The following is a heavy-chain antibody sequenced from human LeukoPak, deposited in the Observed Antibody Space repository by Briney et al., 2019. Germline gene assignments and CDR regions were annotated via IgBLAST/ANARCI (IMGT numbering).Heavy chain of an antibody. J-gene: IGHJ6*03. CDR3: AKEGYSRGYYSYYYMDV. V-gene: IGHV3-30*04. CDR2: ISYDGSNK. CDR1: GFTFSRYG. Sequence: GGSLRLSCAASGFTFSRYGMHWVRQAPGKGLERVTAISYDGSNKYYADSVKGRFTISRDNSKNTLYVQMNSLRAEDTAVYYCAKEGYSRGYYSYYYMDVWGKGTTVTVSS. D-gene: IGHD6-13*01.